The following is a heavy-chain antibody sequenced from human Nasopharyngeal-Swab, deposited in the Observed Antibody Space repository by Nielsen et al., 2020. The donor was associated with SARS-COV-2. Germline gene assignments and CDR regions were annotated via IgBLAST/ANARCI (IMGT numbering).Heavy chain of an antibody. CDR3: ARDGEASGYDNNWFDP. CDR1: GYTFTSYY. CDR2: INPSGGST. J-gene: IGHJ5*02. V-gene: IGHV1-46*01. D-gene: IGHD5-12*01. Sequence: ASVKVSCKASGYTFTSYYMHWVRQAPRQGLEWMGIINPSGGSTSYAQKFQGRVTMTRDTSTSTVYMELSSLRSEDTAVYYCARDGEASGYDNNWFDPWGQGTLVTVSS.